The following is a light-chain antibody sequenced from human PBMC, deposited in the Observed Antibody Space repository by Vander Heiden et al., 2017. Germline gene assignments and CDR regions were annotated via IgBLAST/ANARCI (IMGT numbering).Light chain of an antibody. V-gene: IGKV3-15*01. CDR2: SAS. Sequence: EIVMTQFPATLSVSPGESAPLPCRGSQNIGKNGAWAKQRLSQAPRLLIYSASTSATGLPDRFSCSGSGTEFTLTISSLQSEDHGVYYCQHKKNCPFTFGPGTNVEIK. CDR1: QNIGKN. J-gene: IGKJ3*01. CDR3: QHKKNCPFT.